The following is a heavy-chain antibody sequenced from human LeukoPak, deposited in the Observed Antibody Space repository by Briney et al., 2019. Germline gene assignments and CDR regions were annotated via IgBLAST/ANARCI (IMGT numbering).Heavy chain of an antibody. CDR3: ARQGRAYCSETTCYASFWY. J-gene: IGHJ4*02. D-gene: IGHD2-2*01. CDR1: GYSFTNNW. V-gene: IGHV5-10-1*01. Sequence: GESLRISCKGSGYSFTNNWISWVRQMPGKGLEWMGRVDPSDSNTHYSPSFQGLDTISADKSISTAYLQWTSLKASDTAMYYCARQGRAYCSETTCYASFWYWGQGTPVTVSS. CDR2: VDPSDSNT.